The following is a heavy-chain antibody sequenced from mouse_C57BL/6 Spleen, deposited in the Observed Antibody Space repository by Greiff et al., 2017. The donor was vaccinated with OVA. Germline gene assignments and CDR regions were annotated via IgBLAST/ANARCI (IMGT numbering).Heavy chain of an antibody. D-gene: IGHD3-1*01. CDR3: ARGRGLGDYAMDY. J-gene: IGHJ4*01. CDR1: GYTFTSYT. V-gene: IGHV1-4*01. Sequence: VMLVESGAELARPGDSVKMSCKASGYTFTSYTMHWVKQRPGQGLEWIGYINPSSGYTKYNQKFKDKATLTADKSSSTAYMQLSSLTSEDSAVYYCARGRGLGDYAMDYWGQGTSVTVSS. CDR2: INPSSGYT.